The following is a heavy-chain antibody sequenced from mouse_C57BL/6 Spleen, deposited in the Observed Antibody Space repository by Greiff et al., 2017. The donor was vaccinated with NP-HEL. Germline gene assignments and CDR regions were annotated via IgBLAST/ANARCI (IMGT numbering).Heavy chain of an antibody. CDR2: IDPSDSYT. J-gene: IGHJ1*03. D-gene: IGHD1-1*01. Sequence: QVQLQQPGAELVMPGASVKLSCKASGYTFTSYWMHWVKQRPGQGLEWIGEIDPSDSYTNYNQKFKGKSTLTVDKSSSTAYMQLSSLTSEDSAVYYCARGYYGSSYCWYFDVWGTGTTVTVSS. V-gene: IGHV1-69*01. CDR1: GYTFTSYW. CDR3: ARGYYGSSYCWYFDV.